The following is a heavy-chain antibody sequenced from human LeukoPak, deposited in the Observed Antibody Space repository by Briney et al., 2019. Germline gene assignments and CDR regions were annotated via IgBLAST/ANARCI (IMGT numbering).Heavy chain of an antibody. CDR3: AKVLKSYWVQDLDY. J-gene: IGHJ4*02. D-gene: IGHD3-10*01. Sequence: GGPLRLSCAASGFTFSYYAMTWVRQAPGKGLEWVSTLTGSGDTTDYADSVKGRFTISRDNSKNTLFLQMDNLRADDMAVYYCAKVLKSYWVQDLDYWGQGTLVMVSS. CDR1: GFTFSYYA. CDR2: LTGSGDTT. V-gene: IGHV3-23*01.